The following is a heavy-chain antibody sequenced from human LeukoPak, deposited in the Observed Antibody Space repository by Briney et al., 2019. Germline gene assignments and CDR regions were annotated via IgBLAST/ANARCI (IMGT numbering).Heavy chain of an antibody. CDR2: IYHSGST. J-gene: IGHJ6*02. CDR1: GGSISTYY. Sequence: PSETLSLTCTVSGGSISTYYWNWIRQPPGKGLEWIGYIYHSGSTNYNPSLQSRVTISVDTSKNQFSLKVSSVTAADTAVYYCARGRSNYYGMDVWGQGTTVTVSS. V-gene: IGHV4-59*01. CDR3: ARGRSNYYGMDV. D-gene: IGHD1-26*01.